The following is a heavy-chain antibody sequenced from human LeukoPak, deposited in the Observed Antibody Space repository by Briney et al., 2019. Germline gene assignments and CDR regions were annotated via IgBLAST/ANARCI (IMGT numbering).Heavy chain of an antibody. CDR3: AKDSTVTTGEDY. V-gene: IGHV3-23*01. J-gene: IGHJ4*02. CDR2: ISGSGGST. D-gene: IGHD4-17*01. CDR1: GFTFSSYA. Sequence: GGSLRLSCAASGFTFSSYAMSWVRQAPGKGLEWASAISGSGGSTYYADSVKGRFTISRDNSKNTLYLQMNSLRAEDTAVYYCAKDSTVTTGEDYWGQGTLVTVSS.